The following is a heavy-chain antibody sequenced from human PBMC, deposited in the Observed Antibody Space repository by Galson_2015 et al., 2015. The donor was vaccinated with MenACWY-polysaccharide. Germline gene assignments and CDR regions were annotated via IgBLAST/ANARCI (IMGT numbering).Heavy chain of an antibody. Sequence: TLSLTYAVSSGSISSNIYYWTWIRQLPGKGLEWIGYIQYSGSTYYTPSLKSRVTMSVDTSKNQFSLEVRSVTAADTAVYYCARGVYCGDGCYSGTDSWGQGTLVTVSS. CDR1: SGSISSNIYY. D-gene: IGHD2-21*01. J-gene: IGHJ4*02. V-gene: IGHV4-31*11. CDR2: IQYSGST. CDR3: ARGVYCGDGCYSGTDS.